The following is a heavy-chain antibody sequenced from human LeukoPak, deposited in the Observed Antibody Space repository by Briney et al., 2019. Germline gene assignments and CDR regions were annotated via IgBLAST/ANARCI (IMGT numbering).Heavy chain of an antibody. D-gene: IGHD6-13*01. V-gene: IGHV4-39*01. Sequence: SETLSLTCTVSGGSISSSSYYWRWIRQPPGKGLVWIGSIYYSGSTYYNPSLKSRVTISVDTSKNLFSLKLSSVTAADRAVYYCARGDWVGDSSSFVYWFDPWGQGTLVTVSS. J-gene: IGHJ5*02. CDR1: GGSISSSSYY. CDR3: ARGDWVGDSSSFVYWFDP. CDR2: IYYSGST.